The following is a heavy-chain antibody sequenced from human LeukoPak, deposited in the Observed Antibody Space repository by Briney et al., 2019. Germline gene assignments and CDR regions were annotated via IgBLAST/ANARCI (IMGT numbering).Heavy chain of an antibody. V-gene: IGHV3-53*05. CDR2: IYSGGTT. J-gene: IGHJ4*02. Sequence: GGSLRLSCAASGFTVSNNYMSWVRQAPGKGLEWVSVIYSGGTTYFADSVKGRFTISRDISKNTLYLQMNSLRPDDTAVYYCARGLWLDYWAQGTLVTVSS. D-gene: IGHD5-18*01. CDR1: GFTVSNNY. CDR3: ARGLWLDY.